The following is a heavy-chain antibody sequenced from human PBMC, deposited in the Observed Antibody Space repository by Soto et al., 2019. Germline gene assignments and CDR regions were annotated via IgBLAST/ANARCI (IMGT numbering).Heavy chain of an antibody. J-gene: IGHJ4*01. V-gene: IGHV1-69*12. Sequence: QVQLVQSGAEVKKPESSVKVSCKAPGGTLSTYAISWVRQAPGQGLEWMGGIIPMFGTANYAQRFQDRVTITADESTSTVYMGRSSLRSEDTAVYFCARGIQLWLRRINNGYSGWGHGPRVTVSS. D-gene: IGHD5-18*01. CDR2: IIPMFGTA. CDR1: GGTLSTYA. CDR3: ARGIQLWLRRINNGYSG.